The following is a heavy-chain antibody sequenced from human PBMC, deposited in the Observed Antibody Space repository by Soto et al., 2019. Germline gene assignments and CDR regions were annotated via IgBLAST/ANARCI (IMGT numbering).Heavy chain of an antibody. J-gene: IGHJ4*02. CDR1: GGSISSNSYF. V-gene: IGHV4-39*01. D-gene: IGHD6-19*01. CDR3: ARRSGWDHFDY. CDR2: IYYSGST. Sequence: QLQLQESGPGLVKPSETLSLTCTVSGGSISSNSYFWGWIRQPPGKGLEWIGTIYYSGSTYYNPSLKSRVTITVDTSKDQFSPKLSSVTAADTAGYYRARRSGWDHFDYWGQGTLVTVSS.